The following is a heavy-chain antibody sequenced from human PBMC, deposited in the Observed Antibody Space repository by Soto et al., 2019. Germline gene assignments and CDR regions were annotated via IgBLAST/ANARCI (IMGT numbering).Heavy chain of an antibody. CDR3: EVTTGF. D-gene: IGHD1-1*01. CDR1: GYTFTDYD. J-gene: IGHJ4*02. CDR2: VSPENRNA. V-gene: IGHV1-8*01. Sequence: ASVKVSCTTCGYTFTDYDLNWVRQAPGQGLEYMGWVSPENRNAGYAPQFRGRVSMTTDTSISTAYLELTNLTYEDTAVYYCEVTTGFWGQGTMVTV.